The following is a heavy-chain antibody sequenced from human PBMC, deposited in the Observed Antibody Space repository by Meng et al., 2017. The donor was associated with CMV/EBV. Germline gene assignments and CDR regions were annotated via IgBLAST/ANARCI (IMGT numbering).Heavy chain of an antibody. V-gene: IGHV4-59*01. Sequence: VTLQQAGPGLVKPSETLSLTCPGSGCPISSYYWSWIRQPAGKGLEWIGYIYYSGSTNYNPSLKSRVTISVDTSKNQFSLKLSSVTAADTAVYYCASSVYYDFWSGSQTFDYWGQGTLVTVSS. CDR1: GCPISSYY. D-gene: IGHD3-3*01. CDR3: ASSVYYDFWSGSQTFDY. J-gene: IGHJ4*02. CDR2: IYYSGST.